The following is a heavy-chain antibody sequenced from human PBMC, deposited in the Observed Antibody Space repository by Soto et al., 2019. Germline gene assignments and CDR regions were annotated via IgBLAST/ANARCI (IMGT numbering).Heavy chain of an antibody. Sequence: PGGSLRLSCSLSGFTLRSYALSWVRQAPGKGPEWVSSLSFSGTTAYYLDSVKGRFTISRDDSKNTLYLQMNSLRAEDTAIYYCAKDANEDQLLSYYFDDWGPGTLVTVSS. CDR2: LSFSGTTA. CDR1: GFTLRSYA. V-gene: IGHV3-23*01. J-gene: IGHJ4*02. CDR3: AKDANEDQLLSYYFDD. D-gene: IGHD3-10*01.